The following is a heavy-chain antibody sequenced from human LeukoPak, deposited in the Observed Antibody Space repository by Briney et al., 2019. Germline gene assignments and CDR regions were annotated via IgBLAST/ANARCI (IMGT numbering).Heavy chain of an antibody. CDR1: GYTFTGYY. V-gene: IGHV1-2*06. J-gene: IGHJ4*02. Sequence: ASVTVSCKASGYTFTGYYMHWVRQAPGQGLEWMGRINPNSGGTNYAQKFQGRVTMTRDTSISTAYMELSRLRSDDTAVYYCARVEGSSGWYYFDYWGQGTLVTVSS. CDR2: INPNSGGT. CDR3: ARVEGSSGWYYFDY. D-gene: IGHD6-19*01.